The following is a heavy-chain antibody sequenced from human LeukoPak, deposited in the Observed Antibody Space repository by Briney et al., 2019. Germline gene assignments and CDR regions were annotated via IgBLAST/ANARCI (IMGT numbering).Heavy chain of an antibody. J-gene: IGHJ4*02. CDR3: VRDLGGRSGH. V-gene: IGHV3-23*01. CDR1: GFTLATYA. Sequence: PGGSLRLSCAASGFTLATYAMSWVRQAPGKGLEWVSGISGSGDSAYYADSVKGRSTIFRDNAKNTLYLQMNSLRAEDTAVYYCVRDLGGRSGHWGQGTLVTVSS. D-gene: IGHD1-26*01. CDR2: ISGSGDSA.